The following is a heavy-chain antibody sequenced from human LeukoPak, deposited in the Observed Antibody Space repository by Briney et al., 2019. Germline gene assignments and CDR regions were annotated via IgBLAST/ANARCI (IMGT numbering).Heavy chain of an antibody. D-gene: IGHD1-26*01. Sequence: PGGSLRLSCAASGFTFSTYAMTWVRQAPGKGLEWVSGISTSGDRTYYADSVKGRFTISRDNSKNTLYLQMNSLRAEDTAEYYCARSAVGTSCCTAVDYWGQGTLVTGSS. CDR1: GFTFSTYA. CDR2: ISTSGDRT. J-gene: IGHJ4*02. CDR3: ARSAVGTSCCTAVDY. V-gene: IGHV3-23*01.